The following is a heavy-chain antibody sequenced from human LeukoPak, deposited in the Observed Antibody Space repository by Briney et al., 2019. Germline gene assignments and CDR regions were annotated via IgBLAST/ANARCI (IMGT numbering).Heavy chain of an antibody. V-gene: IGHV3-48*01. J-gene: IGHJ3*02. D-gene: IGHD3-22*01. CDR3: ARVRSSYYYESSGYYHYDAFDI. CDR2: IDSSSGTI. CDR1: GGPISSYY. Sequence: ETLSLTCTVSGGPISSYYWSWIRQPPGKGLEWVSYIDSSSGTIYYADSVRGRFTISGDNAKNSLYLQMNSLRAEDTAVYYCARVRSSYYYESSGYYHYDAFDIWGQGTMVTVSS.